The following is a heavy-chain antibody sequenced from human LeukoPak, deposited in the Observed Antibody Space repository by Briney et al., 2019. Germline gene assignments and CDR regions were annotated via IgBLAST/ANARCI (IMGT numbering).Heavy chain of an antibody. D-gene: IGHD3-16*02. J-gene: IGHJ4*02. Sequence: GASVKVSCKASGYTFTSYGISWVRQAPGQGLEWMGWINPNSGGTNYAQKFQGRVTMTRDTSISTAYMELSRLRSDDTAVYYCARAYVWGSYRPLFDYWGQGTLVTVSS. CDR3: ARAYVWGSYRPLFDY. CDR2: INPNSGGT. V-gene: IGHV1-2*02. CDR1: GYTFTSYG.